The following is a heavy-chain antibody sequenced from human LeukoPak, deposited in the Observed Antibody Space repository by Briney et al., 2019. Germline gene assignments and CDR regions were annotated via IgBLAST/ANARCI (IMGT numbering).Heavy chain of an antibody. D-gene: IGHD6-13*01. V-gene: IGHV3-23*01. J-gene: IGHJ5*02. Sequence: GGFLRLSCAASGFTFSSYAMSWVRQAPGKGLEWVSSITESGAYTYYADSVKGRFTISRDNSKNTLYLQMNSLRVEDTAVFYCAKDFSGSWQFDPWGQGTLATVSS. CDR1: GFTFSSYA. CDR2: ITESGAYT. CDR3: AKDFSGSWQFDP.